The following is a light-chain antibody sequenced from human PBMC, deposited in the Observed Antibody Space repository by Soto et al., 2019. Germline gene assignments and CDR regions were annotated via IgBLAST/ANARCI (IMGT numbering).Light chain of an antibody. CDR3: MQALQAPLT. CDR2: LGS. V-gene: IGKV2-28*01. J-gene: IGKJ1*01. CDR1: QSLLNSNGYNY. Sequence: DIVMTQSPLSLPVTAGESASISCRSSQSLLNSNGYNYLDWYLQKPGQSPQLLIYLGSTRASGVPDRFSGSGSGTDFTLTISRVEAEDVGFYYCMQALQAPLTFGQGTRVEIK.